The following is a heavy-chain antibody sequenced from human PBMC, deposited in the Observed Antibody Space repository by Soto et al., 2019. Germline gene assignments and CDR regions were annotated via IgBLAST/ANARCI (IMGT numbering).Heavy chain of an antibody. CDR2: IISLFGTT. CDR3: ARGGSRRFDSPFDF. J-gene: IGHJ4*02. V-gene: IGHV1-69*12. CDR1: GGPFSNYT. Sequence: QVQLVQSGTEVKKPGSSVRVSCKASGGPFSNYTVSWVRQAPGQGLEWMGGIISLFGTTHYGQKFQGRVTTTAHESTSTAYMELRSLTSEDTAVYYCARGGSRRFDSPFDFWGQGTLVTVSS. D-gene: IGHD3-9*01.